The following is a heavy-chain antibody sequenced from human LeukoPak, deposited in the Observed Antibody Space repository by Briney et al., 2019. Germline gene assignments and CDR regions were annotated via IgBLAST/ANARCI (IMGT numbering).Heavy chain of an antibody. CDR1: GGSISSYY. CDR2: IYYSGST. V-gene: IGHV4-59*01. J-gene: IGHJ4*02. Sequence: SETLSLTCTVSGGSISSYYWSWIRQPPGKGLEWIGYIYYSGSTNYNPSLKGRVTISVDTSKNQFSLKLSSVTAADTAVYYCAREERYCSSTSCYRGYYFDYWGQGTLVTVSS. CDR3: AREERYCSSTSCYRGYYFDY. D-gene: IGHD2-2*02.